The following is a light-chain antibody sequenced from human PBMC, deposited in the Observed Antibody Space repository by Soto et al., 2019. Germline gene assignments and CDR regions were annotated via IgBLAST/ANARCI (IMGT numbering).Light chain of an antibody. CDR3: CSYTVSGTYV. CDR2: AVS. J-gene: IGLJ1*01. Sequence: QSVLTQPASVSGSPGQSITISCTGTSSDVGGYNYVSWYQQHPGKAPKLMIYAVSNRPSGVSNRFSGSKSGNTATLTIYGLQAEDEADYYCCSYTVSGTYVFRTGTKVTVL. CDR1: SSDVGGYNY. V-gene: IGLV2-14*01.